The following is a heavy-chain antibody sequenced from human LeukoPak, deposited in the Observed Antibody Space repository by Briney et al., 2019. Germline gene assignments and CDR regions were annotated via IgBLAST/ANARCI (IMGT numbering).Heavy chain of an antibody. D-gene: IGHD3-10*01. V-gene: IGHV3-21*01. Sequence: GGSLRLPCAASGFTLSSYSMNWVRQAPGKGLEWVSSISSSSSYIYYADSVKGRFTISRDNAKNSLYLQMNSLRAEDTAVYYCAIAGPMVRGVTSFDYWGQGTLVTVSS. J-gene: IGHJ4*02. CDR1: GFTLSSYS. CDR2: ISSSSSYI. CDR3: AIAGPMVRGVTSFDY.